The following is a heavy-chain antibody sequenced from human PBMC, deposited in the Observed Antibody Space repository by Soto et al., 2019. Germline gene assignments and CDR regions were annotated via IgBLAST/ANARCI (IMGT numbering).Heavy chain of an antibody. CDR3: ARDAVAGIFDY. D-gene: IGHD6-19*01. CDR1: GGSISSGGYY. CDR2: IYYSGST. V-gene: IGHV4-31*03. Sequence: PSETLSLTCTVSGGSISSGGYYWSWIRQHPGKGLEWIGYIYYSGSTYYNPSLKSRVTISVDTSKNQFSLKLSSVTAADTAVYYCARDAVAGIFDYWGQGTLVTVSS. J-gene: IGHJ4*02.